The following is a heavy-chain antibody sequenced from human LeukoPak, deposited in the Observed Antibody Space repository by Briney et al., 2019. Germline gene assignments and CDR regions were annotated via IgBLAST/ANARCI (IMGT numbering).Heavy chain of an antibody. V-gene: IGHV3-66*01. Sequence: GGSLRLSCAASGFTVSSNYMSWVRQAPGKGLEWVSVIYTDGDTYYADSVKGTFTISRDNSKNTLYLQMNSLRAEDTAVYYCARGMADYFDYWGQATLDTVSS. CDR2: IYTDGDT. J-gene: IGHJ4*02. CDR1: GFTVSSNY. CDR3: ARGMADYFDY. D-gene: IGHD5-24*01.